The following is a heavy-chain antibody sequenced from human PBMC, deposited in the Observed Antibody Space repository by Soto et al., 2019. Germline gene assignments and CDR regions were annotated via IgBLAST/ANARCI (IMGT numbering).Heavy chain of an antibody. D-gene: IGHD2-2*01. CDR2: IIPIFGTA. V-gene: IGHV1-69*13. CDR3: AREFIVVVPAAITLVDYYGMDV. Sequence: GASVKVSCNASGGTFSSYAISWVRQAPGQGLEWMGGIIPIFGTANYAQKFQGRVTITADESTSTAYMELSSLRSEDTAVYYCAREFIVVVPAAITLVDYYGMDVWGQGTTVTVSS. CDR1: GGTFSSYA. J-gene: IGHJ6*02.